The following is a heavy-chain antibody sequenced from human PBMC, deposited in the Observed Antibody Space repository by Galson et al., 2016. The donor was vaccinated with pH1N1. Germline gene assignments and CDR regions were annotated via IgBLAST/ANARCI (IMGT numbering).Heavy chain of an antibody. CDR2: IIPILSVS. D-gene: IGHD3-3*01. V-gene: IGHV1-69*10. Sequence: QSGAEVKKPGSSVKVSCRSSGGSFSNYAVSWVRQAPGQGLEWMGGIIPILSVSHYAQSFQGRVTISADKSTSTVHMELNSLRSEDTAVYYCARRGEWLEASRGYYYYAMDVWGQGTTVTVSS. CDR3: ARRGEWLEASRGYYYYAMDV. J-gene: IGHJ6*02. CDR1: GGSFSNYA.